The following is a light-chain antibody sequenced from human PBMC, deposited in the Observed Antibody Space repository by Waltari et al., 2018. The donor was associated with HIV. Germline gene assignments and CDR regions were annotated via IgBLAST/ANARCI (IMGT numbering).Light chain of an antibody. CDR2: GAS. J-gene: IGKJ4*01. CDR1: QSVGSY. CDR3: RQYNKWPRGT. Sequence: VMTQSPATVSVSQGGRATLSCRASQSVGSYLAWYQQKPGQAPRLLIYGASTRATGIPTRFSGSGSGTEFTLTISSLKSEDFAVYYCRQYNKWPRGTFGGGTKVEV. V-gene: IGKV3-15*01.